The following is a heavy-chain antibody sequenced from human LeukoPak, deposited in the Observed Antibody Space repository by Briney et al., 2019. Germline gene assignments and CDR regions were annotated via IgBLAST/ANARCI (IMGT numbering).Heavy chain of an antibody. Sequence: GGSLRLSCVTSGFIFSNHWMSWIRQAPGKGLEWLANIKPDGSEKHFVDSVRGRFTISRDNSKNTLYLQMNSLRAEDTAVYYCAKDFIQLLWFGELLWDAFDIWGQGTMVTVSS. CDR1: GFIFSNHW. D-gene: IGHD3-10*01. V-gene: IGHV3-7*01. J-gene: IGHJ3*02. CDR2: IKPDGSEK. CDR3: AKDFIQLLWFGELLWDAFDI.